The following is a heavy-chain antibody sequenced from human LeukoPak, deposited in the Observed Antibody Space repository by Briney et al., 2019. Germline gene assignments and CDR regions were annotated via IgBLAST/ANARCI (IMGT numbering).Heavy chain of an antibody. D-gene: IGHD6-19*01. CDR1: GFTFSSYA. CDR2: ISGSGGST. Sequence: GGSLRLSCAASGFTFSSYAMSWVRQAPGKGLEWVSAISGSGGSTYYADSVKGRFTISRDNSKNTLYLQMNSLRADDTAVYYCAKRVTAYSSGWPNWFDPWGQGTLVTVSS. V-gene: IGHV3-23*01. CDR3: AKRVTAYSSGWPNWFDP. J-gene: IGHJ5*02.